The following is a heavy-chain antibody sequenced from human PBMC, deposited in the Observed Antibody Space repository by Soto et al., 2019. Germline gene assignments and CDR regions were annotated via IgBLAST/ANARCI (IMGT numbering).Heavy chain of an antibody. CDR2: ISANNGNA. V-gene: IGHV1-18*01. Sequence: ASVNGSWKASGYRFTSYGFTWVRQAPGQGLEWVGWISANNGNAHYAQKLQGRVTMTTDTATSTVYMELRSLRSDDKAVYYFATKRTGGPVDFRGR. CDR1: GYRFTSYG. D-gene: IGHD2-15*01. CDR3: ATKRTGGPVDF. J-gene: IGHJ2*01.